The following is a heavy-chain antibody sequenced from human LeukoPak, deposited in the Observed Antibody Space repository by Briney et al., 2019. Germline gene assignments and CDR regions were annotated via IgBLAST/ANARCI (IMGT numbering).Heavy chain of an antibody. D-gene: IGHD3-10*01. CDR3: ARPSRSISTAGAFDI. V-gene: IGHV4-59*01. CDR1: GGSISNYF. J-gene: IGHJ3*02. Sequence: PSETLSLTCTVSGGSISNYFWSWIRQPPGKGLEWIGYIYYTGSTNYNPSLKSRVNISVGTSKNQFSLKLSSVTAADTAVYYCARPSRSISTAGAFDIWGQGTMVTVSS. CDR2: IYYTGST.